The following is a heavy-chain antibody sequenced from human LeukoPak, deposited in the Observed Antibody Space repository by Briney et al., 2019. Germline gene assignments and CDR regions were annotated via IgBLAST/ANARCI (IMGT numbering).Heavy chain of an antibody. V-gene: IGHV4-39*01. CDR1: GGSISSSSYY. CDR3: ARQLRVAVAGNPFDY. J-gene: IGHJ4*02. Sequence: SVTLSLTCTVSGGSISSSSYYWGWIRQPPGKGLEWIGSIYYSGSTYYNPSLKSRVTISVDTSKNQFSLKLSSVTAADTAVYYCARQLRVAVAGNPFDYWGQGTLVTVSS. CDR2: IYYSGST. D-gene: IGHD6-19*01.